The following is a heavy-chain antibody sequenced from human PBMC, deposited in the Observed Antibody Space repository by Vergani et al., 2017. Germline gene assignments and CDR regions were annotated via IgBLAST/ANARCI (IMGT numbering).Heavy chain of an antibody. Sequence: QVQLVESGGGVVQPGRSLRLSCAASGFTFSSYGMHWVRQAPGRGLVGGAVIGDDGSNKYYAESVKGRFTISRDNSKNTLYLQMNSLRAEDTAVYYCARDRVAVAGLYGMDGWGQGTTVTVSS. V-gene: IGHV3-33*01. J-gene: IGHJ6*02. CDR1: GFTFSSYG. D-gene: IGHD6-19*01. CDR3: ARDRVAVAGLYGMDG. CDR2: IGDDGSNK.